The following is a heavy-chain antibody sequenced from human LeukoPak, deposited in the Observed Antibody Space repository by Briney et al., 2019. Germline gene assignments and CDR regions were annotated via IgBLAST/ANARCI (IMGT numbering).Heavy chain of an antibody. CDR1: GYTFTSNY. Sequence: ASVKVSCKASGYTFTSNYMHWVRQAPGQGLEWMGVIAPSSGTTSYAQKFQGRVTMTRDTSTSTLYMELSSLTSEDTAVYYCARVFHNYYYYGMDVWGQGTTVTVSS. CDR2: IAPSSGTT. V-gene: IGHV1-46*01. J-gene: IGHJ6*02. CDR3: ARVFHNYYYYGMDV.